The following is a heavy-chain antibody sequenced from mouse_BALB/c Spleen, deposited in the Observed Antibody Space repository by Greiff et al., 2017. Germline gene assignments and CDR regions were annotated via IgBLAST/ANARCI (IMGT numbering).Heavy chain of an antibody. Sequence: EVQLVESGGGLVKPGGSLKLSCAASGFTFSSYAMSWVRQTPEKRLEWVATISSGGSYTYYPDSVKGRFTISRDNAKNTLYLQMSSLRSEDTAMYYCATRDRYGDYAMDYWGQGTSVTVSS. CDR1: GFTFSSYA. CDR3: ATRDRYGDYAMDY. V-gene: IGHV5-9-3*01. CDR2: ISSGGSYT. J-gene: IGHJ4*01. D-gene: IGHD2-14*01.